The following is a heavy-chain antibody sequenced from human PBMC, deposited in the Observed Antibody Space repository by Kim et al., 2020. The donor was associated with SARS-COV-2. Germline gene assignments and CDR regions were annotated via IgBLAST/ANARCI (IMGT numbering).Heavy chain of an antibody. Sequence: SETLSLTCSVSGDSITSTSYYWGWIRQPPGKGLEWIGSIYYTGSTHYNPSLKSRVTISEDMSKNQFSLKVSSVTAADMAVYYCARLSLFGVIYWGQGTLV. CDR2: IYYTGST. D-gene: IGHD3-3*01. V-gene: IGHV4-39*01. CDR1: GDSITSTSYY. CDR3: ARLSLFGVIY. J-gene: IGHJ4*02.